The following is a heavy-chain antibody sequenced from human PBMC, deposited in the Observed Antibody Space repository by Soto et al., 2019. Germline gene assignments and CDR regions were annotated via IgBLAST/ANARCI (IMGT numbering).Heavy chain of an antibody. J-gene: IGHJ4*02. D-gene: IGHD1-1*01. Sequence: PGGSLRLSCAASGFTFSSFGMFWARHAPGKGLEWVALIPWLGPIVYYADSVKGRFTISRDNSKNTLYLQMDRLGVEDTAVYYCAKSRVPTAARDYYLDFWGQGTLVTVSS. V-gene: IGHV3-30*02. CDR1: GFTFSSFG. CDR2: IPWLGPIV. CDR3: AKSRVPTAARDYYLDF.